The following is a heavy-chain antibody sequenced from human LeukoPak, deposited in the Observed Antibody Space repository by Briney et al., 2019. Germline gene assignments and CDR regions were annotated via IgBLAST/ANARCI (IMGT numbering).Heavy chain of an antibody. J-gene: IGHJ4*02. CDR3: ARDIPYSSGWYGSDY. D-gene: IGHD6-19*01. CDR1: GYTFTGYY. CDR2: INPNSGGT. Sequence: ASVKVSCKASGYTFTGYYMHWVRQAPGQGLEWMGWINPNSGGTNYAQKFQGRVTMTRDTSISTAYMELSRLRSDDTAVYYCARDIPYSSGWYGSDYWGQGTLVTVSS. V-gene: IGHV1-2*02.